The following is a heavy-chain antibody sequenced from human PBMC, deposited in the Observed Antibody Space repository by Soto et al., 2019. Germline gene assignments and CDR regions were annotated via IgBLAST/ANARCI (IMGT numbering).Heavy chain of an antibody. J-gene: IGHJ4*02. CDR1: GFTFSTYS. D-gene: IGHD1-1*01. CDR3: ARGGLEPFDY. V-gene: IGHV3-21*06. Sequence: PGGSLRLSCAASGFTFSTYSMNWVRQAPGKGLEWVASISPTSTHIHYADSVKGRFTISRDDAKSELYLQMDRLRAEDTAVYYCARGGLEPFDYLGQGALVTVSS. CDR2: ISPTSTHI.